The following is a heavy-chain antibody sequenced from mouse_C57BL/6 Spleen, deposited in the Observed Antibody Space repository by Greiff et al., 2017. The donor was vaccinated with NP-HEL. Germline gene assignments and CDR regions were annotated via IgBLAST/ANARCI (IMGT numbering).Heavy chain of an antibody. V-gene: IGHV1-26*01. CDR1: GYTFTDYY. J-gene: IGHJ2*01. CDR2: INPNNGGT. D-gene: IGHD1-1*01. Sequence: VQLQQSGPELVKPGASVKISCKASGYTFTDYYMNWVKQSHGKSLEWIGDINPNNGGTSYNQKFKGKATLTVDKSSSTAYMELRSLTSEDSAVYYCARDGLLDYWGNGTTLTVSS. CDR3: ARDGLLDY.